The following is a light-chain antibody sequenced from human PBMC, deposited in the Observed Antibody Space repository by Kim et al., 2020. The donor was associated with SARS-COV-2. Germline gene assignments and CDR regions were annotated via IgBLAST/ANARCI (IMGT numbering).Light chain of an antibody. Sequence: SSELTQDPAVSVALGQTVRITCQGDSLRSYYATWYQQKPGQAPILVIYGTNNRPSGIPDRFSGSSSGNTASLTITGTQAGDEAAYYCNSRATIEIVLFG. CDR3: NSRATIEIVL. CDR2: GTN. J-gene: IGLJ2*01. V-gene: IGLV3-19*01. CDR1: SLRSYY.